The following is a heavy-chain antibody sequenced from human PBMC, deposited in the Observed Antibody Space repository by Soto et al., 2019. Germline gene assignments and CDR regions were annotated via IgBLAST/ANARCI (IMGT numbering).Heavy chain of an antibody. J-gene: IGHJ4*02. Sequence: QVQLQESGPGLVKPSQTLSLTCTVSGGSISSGGYYWGWIRQHPGKGLEWIGYISYSGITDYNPSLESRLSISVATSKNQCSLELSSVTAADTAVYYCARVVSRDYYLLDYWGRGTLVTVSS. V-gene: IGHV4-31*03. CDR3: ARVVSRDYYLLDY. CDR1: GGSISSGGYY. CDR2: ISYSGIT. D-gene: IGHD3-22*01.